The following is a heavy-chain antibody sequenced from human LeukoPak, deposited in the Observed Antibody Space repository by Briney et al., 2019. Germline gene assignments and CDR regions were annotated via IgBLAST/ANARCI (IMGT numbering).Heavy chain of an antibody. CDR2: IYYSGST. Sequence: SETLSLTCTVSGGPTSSTSSQYWGWIRQPPGKGLEWTGHIYYSGSTFYNPSLKARVTISVDTSRNQFSLKLTSVTAADTALYYCARLLRYYYYMDVWGKGTTVTVSS. CDR3: ARLLRYYYYMDV. D-gene: IGHD3-16*01. J-gene: IGHJ6*03. CDR1: GGPTSSTSSQY. V-gene: IGHV4-39*01.